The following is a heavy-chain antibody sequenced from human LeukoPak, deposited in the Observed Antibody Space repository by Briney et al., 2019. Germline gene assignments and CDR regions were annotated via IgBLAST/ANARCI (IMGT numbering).Heavy chain of an antibody. Sequence: ASVKVSCKASGGTFSSYAISWVRQAPGQGLEWMGGIIPIFGTANYAQKFQGRVTITADESTSTAYTELSSLRSEDTAVYYCARGNGDGDYENWGQGTLVTVSS. J-gene: IGHJ4*02. D-gene: IGHD4-17*01. V-gene: IGHV1-69*13. CDR2: IIPIFGTA. CDR3: ARGNGDGDYEN. CDR1: GGTFSSYA.